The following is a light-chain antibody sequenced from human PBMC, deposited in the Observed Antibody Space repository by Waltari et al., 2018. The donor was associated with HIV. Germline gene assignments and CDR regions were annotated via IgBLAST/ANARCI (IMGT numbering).Light chain of an antibody. J-gene: IGLJ2*01. Sequence: SSELTLDPAVSVALGQTVRITCQGDSLRGYYASWYHQKPEQAPVLVIYRKNNRPPGIPGLFAGSSSGNTASLTSAGTPAEDEADYYCNSRDSSANHVVFGGGTKLTVL. CDR1: SLRGYY. V-gene: IGLV3-19*01. CDR2: RKN. CDR3: NSRDSSANHVV.